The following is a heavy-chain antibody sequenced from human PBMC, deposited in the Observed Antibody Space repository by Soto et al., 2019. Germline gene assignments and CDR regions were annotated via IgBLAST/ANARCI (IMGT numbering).Heavy chain of an antibody. CDR3: ARGNGGDPSLWYYYGMDV. CDR1: GGTFSSYA. Sequence: ASVQVSCKASGGTFSSYAISWVRQAPGQGLEWMGGIIPIFGTANYAQKFQGRVTITADESTSTAYMELSSLRSEDTAVYYCARGNGGDPSLWYYYGMDVWGQGTTVTVSS. V-gene: IGHV1-69*13. J-gene: IGHJ6*02. D-gene: IGHD2-21*02. CDR2: IIPIFGTA.